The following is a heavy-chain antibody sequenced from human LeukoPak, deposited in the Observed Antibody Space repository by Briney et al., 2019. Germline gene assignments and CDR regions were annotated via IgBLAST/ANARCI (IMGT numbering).Heavy chain of an antibody. CDR1: GFTFSSYS. CDR3: AAGYSSSSGSNGY. CDR2: ISSSSSYI. J-gene: IGHJ4*02. D-gene: IGHD6-6*01. V-gene: IGHV3-21*01. Sequence: GGSLRLSCAASGFTFSSYSMNWVRQAPGKGLEWVSSISSSSSYIYYADSVKGRFTISRDNAKNSLYLQMNSLRAEETAVYYCAAGYSSSSGSNGYWGQGTLVTVSS.